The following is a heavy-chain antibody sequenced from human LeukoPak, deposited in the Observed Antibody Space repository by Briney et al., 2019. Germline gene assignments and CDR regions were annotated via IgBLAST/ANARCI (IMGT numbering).Heavy chain of an antibody. CDR3: ARDLSPRTYYYDSSGYPLFY. D-gene: IGHD3-22*01. Sequence: ASVKVSCKASGYTFTGYYMHWVRQAPGQGLEWMGWINPNSGGTNYAQKFQGRVTMTRDTSTSTAYMELRSLRSDDTAVYYCARDLSPRTYYYDSSGYPLFYWGQGTLVTVSS. CDR1: GYTFTGYY. V-gene: IGHV1-2*02. J-gene: IGHJ4*02. CDR2: INPNSGGT.